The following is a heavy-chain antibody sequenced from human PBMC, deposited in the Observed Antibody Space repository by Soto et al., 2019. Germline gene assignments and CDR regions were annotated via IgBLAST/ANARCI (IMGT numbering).Heavy chain of an antibody. CDR3: ARDGIAVAGTGYWYFDL. CDR1: GGTFSSYA. D-gene: IGHD6-19*01. CDR2: IIPIFGTA. V-gene: IGHV1-69*12. J-gene: IGHJ2*01. Sequence: QVQLVQSGAEVKKPGSSVKVSCKASGGTFSSYAISWVRQAPGQGLEWMGGIIPIFGTANYAQKFQGRVTITAYESTSTAYMELSSLRSEDTAVYYCARDGIAVAGTGYWYFDLWGRGTLVTVSS.